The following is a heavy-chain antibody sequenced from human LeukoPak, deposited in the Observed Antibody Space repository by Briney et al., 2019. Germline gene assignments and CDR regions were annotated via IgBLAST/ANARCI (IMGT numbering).Heavy chain of an antibody. J-gene: IGHJ4*02. CDR3: ARVGYSGWNLEY. CDR1: GFTFRSYW. D-gene: IGHD5-12*01. V-gene: IGHV3-7*01. CDR2: INQGGSVK. Sequence: GGSLRLSCAVSGFTFRSYWMSWVRQAPGKGLEWVANINQGGSVKYYVDSVKGRFTISRDDAKNSLYVQMNSLRDEDTAVYYCARVGYSGWNLEYWGQGTLVTVSS.